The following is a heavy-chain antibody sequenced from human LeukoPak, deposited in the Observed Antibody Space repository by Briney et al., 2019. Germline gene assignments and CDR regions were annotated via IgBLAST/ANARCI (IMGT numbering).Heavy chain of an antibody. CDR1: GYTFTGYY. J-gene: IGHJ5*02. Sequence: ASVKVSCKASGYTFTGYYMHWVRQAPGQGLEWMGRINPNSGGTNYAQKFQGRVTMTRDTSISTAYMELSRLRSDDTAVYYCARDFVVVPAAMIQYNWFDPWGQGTLVTVSS. CDR3: ARDFVVVPAAMIQYNWFDP. CDR2: INPNSGGT. V-gene: IGHV1-2*06. D-gene: IGHD2-2*01.